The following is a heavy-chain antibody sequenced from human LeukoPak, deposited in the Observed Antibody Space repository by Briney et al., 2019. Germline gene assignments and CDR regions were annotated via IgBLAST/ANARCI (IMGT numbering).Heavy chain of an antibody. D-gene: IGHD6-19*01. CDR2: ISAYNGNT. Sequence: ASVKVSCKAFGYTFTSYGISWVRQAPGQGLEWMGWISAYNGNTNYAQKLQGRVTMTTDTSTSTAYMELRSLRSDDTAVYYCARDLPVAGTSGFPFDHWGQGTLVTVSS. J-gene: IGHJ4*02. V-gene: IGHV1-18*01. CDR1: GYTFTSYG. CDR3: ARDLPVAGTSGFPFDH.